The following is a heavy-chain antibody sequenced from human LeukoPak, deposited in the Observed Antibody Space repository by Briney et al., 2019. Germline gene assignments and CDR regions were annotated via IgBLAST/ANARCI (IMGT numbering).Heavy chain of an antibody. J-gene: IGHJ4*02. Sequence: ASVKVSCKASGYTFTGYHMHWVRQAPGQGLEWMGRINPNSGDTNYAQKFQGRVTMTRDTSISTAYMELSRLRSDDTAVYYCARDYCSSSSCLFDYWGQGTLVTVSS. CDR1: GYTFTGYH. CDR3: ARDYCSSSSCLFDY. CDR2: INPNSGDT. D-gene: IGHD2-2*01. V-gene: IGHV1-2*06.